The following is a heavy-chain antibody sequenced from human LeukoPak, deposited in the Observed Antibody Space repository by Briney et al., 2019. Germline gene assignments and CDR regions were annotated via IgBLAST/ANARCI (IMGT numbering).Heavy chain of an antibody. CDR1: GYTLTELS. Sequence: ASVKVSCKVSGYTLTELSMHWVRQAPGKGLEWMGGFDPEDGETIYAQKFQGRVTMTEDTSTDTAYMELSSLRSDDTAVYYCARVMIAAAPGGIDYWGQGTLVTVSS. V-gene: IGHV1-24*01. D-gene: IGHD6-13*01. CDR2: FDPEDGET. CDR3: ARVMIAAAPGGIDY. J-gene: IGHJ4*02.